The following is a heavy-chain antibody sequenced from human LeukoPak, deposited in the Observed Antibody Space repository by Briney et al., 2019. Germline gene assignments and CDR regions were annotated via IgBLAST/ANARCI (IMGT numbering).Heavy chain of an antibody. CDR2: IYYSGST. Sequence: SETLSLTCTVSGGSISSGDYYWGWIRQPPGKGLEWIGYIYYSGSTYYNPSLKSRVTISVDTSKNQFSLKLGSVTAADTAVYYCARDEGTYYYGSGSYSGWFDPWGQGTLVTVSS. CDR1: GGSISSGDYY. CDR3: ARDEGTYYYGSGSYSGWFDP. D-gene: IGHD3-10*01. V-gene: IGHV4-30-4*01. J-gene: IGHJ5*02.